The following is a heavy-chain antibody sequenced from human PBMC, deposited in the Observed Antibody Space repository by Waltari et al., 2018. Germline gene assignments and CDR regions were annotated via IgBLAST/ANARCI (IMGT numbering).Heavy chain of an antibody. D-gene: IGHD6-6*01. Sequence: QVQLVQSGAEVKKPGASVKVSCKASGYTFPGYYMHWVRQAPGQGLEWTVWSNPNSGSTNEGQKVKGRVTMTRDTSISTAYMELSRLRSDDTAVYYCARLAEYSSFDVVFDIWGQGTMVTVSS. CDR2: SNPNSGST. CDR1: GYTFPGYY. V-gene: IGHV1-2*02. J-gene: IGHJ3*02. CDR3: ARLAEYSSFDVVFDI.